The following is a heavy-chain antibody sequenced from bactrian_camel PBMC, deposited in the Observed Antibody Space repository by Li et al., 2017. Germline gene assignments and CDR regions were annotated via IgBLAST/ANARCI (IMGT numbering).Heavy chain of an antibody. CDR1: GFTFSSYA. J-gene: IGHJ6*01. CDR3: AAGCKVAGTWSFESDFRY. Sequence: DVQLVESGGGLVQPGGSLRLSCAASGFTFSSYAMSWVRQAPGKGLEWVSLISSGGSTLYADSVKGRFTISKDDAKNTLYLQMNSLKPDDSAMYYCAAGCKVAGTWSFESDFRYWGQGTQVTVS. CDR2: ISSGGST. V-gene: IGHV3S31*01. D-gene: IGHD1*01.